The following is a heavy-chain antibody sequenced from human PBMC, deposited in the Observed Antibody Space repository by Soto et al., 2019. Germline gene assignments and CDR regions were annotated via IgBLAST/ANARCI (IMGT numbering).Heavy chain of an antibody. D-gene: IGHD3-3*01. CDR1: GYTFTSYG. J-gene: IGHJ5*01. CDR3: ARLLERPPIFGVIIIGAGDS. Sequence: QVQLVQSGAEVKKPGASVKVSCKASGYTFTSYGISWVRQAPGQGLEWMGWISVYNGNAKYAQKFQGRVTLSTDTSTTTAHMELRCLRSDDTAVYYCARLLERPPIFGVIIIGAGDSWGQGTLVTVSS. V-gene: IGHV1-18*01. CDR2: ISVYNGNA.